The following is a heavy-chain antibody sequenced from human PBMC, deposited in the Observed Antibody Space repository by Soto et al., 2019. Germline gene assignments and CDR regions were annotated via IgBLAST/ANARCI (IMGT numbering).Heavy chain of an antibody. D-gene: IGHD3-10*01. CDR2: INHSGST. Sequence: PSETLSLTCAVYGGSFSDYYWTWVRQARGSGLEWIGEINHSGSTYYNPSLKSRVTISVDTSKNQFSLKLSSVTAADTAVYYCARGVVRRVIIQYTSCFDYWGQGTPVTVSS. J-gene: IGHJ4*02. CDR1: GGSFSDYY. V-gene: IGHV4-34*01. CDR3: ARGVVRRVIIQYTSCFDY.